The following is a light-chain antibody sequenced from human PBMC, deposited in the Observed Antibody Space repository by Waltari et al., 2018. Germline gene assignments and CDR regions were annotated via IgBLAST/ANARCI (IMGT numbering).Light chain of an antibody. CDR1: QTISIY. J-gene: IGKJ2*01. V-gene: IGKV1-39*01. CDR3: QQTYIAPYT. Sequence: DIQMTQSPSSLSAYVGDRVTITCRASQTISIYLNWFQQKSGKAPKLLIYAASSLQSGAPSRFSGSGSGTDFTLTISSLQPEDFATYYCQQTYIAPYTFGQGTKLEI. CDR2: AAS.